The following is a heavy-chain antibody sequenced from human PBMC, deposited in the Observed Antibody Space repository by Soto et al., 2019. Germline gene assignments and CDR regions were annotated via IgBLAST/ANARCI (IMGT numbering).Heavy chain of an antibody. V-gene: IGHV2-5*02. J-gene: IGHJ5*02. Sequence: QINLIESGPTLVKPTQTLTLTCTFSGFSLSTSGAAVSWVRQPPGRALEWLALIYWDGDKRYNASLGNRLTITKDTSMNQVVLTLTNVDPADTATYYCAHQATMTIFGFIIDNAIWFDPWGQRTRVIVSS. CDR1: GFSLSTSGAA. CDR3: AHQATMTIFGFIIDNAIWFDP. CDR2: IYWDGDK. D-gene: IGHD3-3*01.